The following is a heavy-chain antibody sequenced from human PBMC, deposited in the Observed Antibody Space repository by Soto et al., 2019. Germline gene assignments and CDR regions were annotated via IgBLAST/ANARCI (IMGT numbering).Heavy chain of an antibody. J-gene: IGHJ4*02. D-gene: IGHD3-22*01. V-gene: IGHV4-34*01. CDR1: GGSFSGYY. Sequence: QVQLQQWGAGLLKPSETLSLTCAVYGGSFSGYYWSWIRQPPGKGLEWIGEINHSGSTNYNPSLTSRVTISVDRSKNRCSLKLISVTAADTAVYYCASYYDSSPKTFDYWGRGTLVTVSS. CDR2: INHSGST. CDR3: ASYYDSSPKTFDY.